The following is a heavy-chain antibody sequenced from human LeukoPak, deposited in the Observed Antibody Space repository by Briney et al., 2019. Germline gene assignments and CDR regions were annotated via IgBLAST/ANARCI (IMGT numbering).Heavy chain of an antibody. CDR1: GFTFSNYW. Sequence: GGSLRLSCAASGFTFSNYWMSWVRQAPGKGLEWVANIKEDGSEKDYVDSVKGRFTISRDNAKNSLYLQMNSLRAEDTAVYYCARVTYGSGTYGAFDYWGQGTLVTVSS. D-gene: IGHD3-10*01. CDR3: ARVTYGSGTYGAFDY. J-gene: IGHJ4*02. CDR2: IKEDGSEK. V-gene: IGHV3-7*03.